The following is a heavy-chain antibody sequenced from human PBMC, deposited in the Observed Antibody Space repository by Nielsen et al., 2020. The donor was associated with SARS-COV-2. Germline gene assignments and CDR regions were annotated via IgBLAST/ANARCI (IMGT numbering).Heavy chain of an antibody. CDR2: ISWNRGSI. J-gene: IGHJ6*02. CDR3: AKDPYYGSGGCGMDV. D-gene: IGHD3-10*01. Sequence: SLRLFCAASGFTFDDYARHWVRQAPGKGLEWVSGISWNRGSIGYADSVKGRFTITRDNAKNSLYLQMNSLGTEDTALYYCAKDPYYGSGGCGMDVWGQGTTVTVS. V-gene: IGHV3-9*01. CDR1: GFTFDDYA.